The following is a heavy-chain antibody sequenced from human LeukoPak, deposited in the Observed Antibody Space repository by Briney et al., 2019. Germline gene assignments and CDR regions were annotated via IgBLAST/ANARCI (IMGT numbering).Heavy chain of an antibody. J-gene: IGHJ4*02. CDR1: GFTFSSYS. D-gene: IGHD4-17*01. V-gene: IGHV3-48*01. CDR3: ARGAYGDYPYYFDY. CDR2: ISSSSSTI. Sequence: GRSLRLSCAASGFTFSSYSMNWVRQAPGKGLEWVSYISSSSSTIYYADSVKGRFTISRDNSKNTLYLQMNSLRAEDTAVYYCARGAYGDYPYYFDYWGQGTLVTVSS.